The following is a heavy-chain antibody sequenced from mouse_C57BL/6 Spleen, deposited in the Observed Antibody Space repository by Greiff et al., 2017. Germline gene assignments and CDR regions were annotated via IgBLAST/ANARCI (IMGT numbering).Heavy chain of an antibody. V-gene: IGHV1-69*01. CDR3: ARMDHYYGSASWFAY. D-gene: IGHD1-1*01. CDR2: IDPSASYT. Sequence: VQLQQPGAELVMPGASVKLSCKASGYTFTSYWMHWVKQRPGQGLEWIGEIDPSASYTNYNQKFKGKSTLTVDKSSSTAYMQLSSLAYEDTAIYYCARMDHYYGSASWFAYWGQGTLVTVSA. CDR1: GYTFTSYW. J-gene: IGHJ3*01.